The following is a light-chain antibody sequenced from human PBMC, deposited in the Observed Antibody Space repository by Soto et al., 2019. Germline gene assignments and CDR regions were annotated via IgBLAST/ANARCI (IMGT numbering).Light chain of an antibody. CDR1: QSISSY. CDR2: AAS. J-gene: IGKJ1*01. Sequence: DIQMTQSPSSLSASVGDRVTITCRASQSISSYLNWYQQKPGKAPKLLIYAASSLQSGVPSRFSGSRSGTDFTLTISSLQPEDCPTYYCQQSYSPPPTFGQGTKVEIK. V-gene: IGKV1-39*01. CDR3: QQSYSPPPT.